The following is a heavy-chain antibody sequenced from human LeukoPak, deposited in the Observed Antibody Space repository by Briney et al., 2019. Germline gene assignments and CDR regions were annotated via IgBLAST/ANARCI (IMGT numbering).Heavy chain of an antibody. V-gene: IGHV3-23*01. CDR2: ISGSGGST. Sequence: PGGSLRLSCAASGFTFSSYAMSWVRQAPGKGLEWVSAISGSGGSTYYADSVKGRFTISRDNSKNTLYLQMNSLRAEDTAVYYCAKDLGDFWSGSPYYYGMDVWGQGTTVTVSS. CDR3: AKDLGDFWSGSPYYYGMDV. D-gene: IGHD3-3*01. J-gene: IGHJ6*02. CDR1: GFTFSSYA.